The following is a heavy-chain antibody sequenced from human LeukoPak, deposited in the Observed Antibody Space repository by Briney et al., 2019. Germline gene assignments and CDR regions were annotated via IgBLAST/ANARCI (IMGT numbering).Heavy chain of an antibody. Sequence: GGSLRLSCAASGFTFSSYAMSWVRQAPGKGLEWVSAISGSGGSTYYADSVKGRFTISRDNSKNTLYLQMNSLRAEDTAVYYCATYDASVRGVAPAYGMDVWGQGTTVTVSS. J-gene: IGHJ6*02. CDR1: GFTFSSYA. CDR3: ATYDASVRGVAPAYGMDV. D-gene: IGHD3-10*01. V-gene: IGHV3-23*01. CDR2: ISGSGGST.